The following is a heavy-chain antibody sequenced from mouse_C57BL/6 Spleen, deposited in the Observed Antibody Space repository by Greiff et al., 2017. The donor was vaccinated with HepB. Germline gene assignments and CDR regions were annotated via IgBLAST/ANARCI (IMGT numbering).Heavy chain of an antibody. CDR3: TREGTAFDY. J-gene: IGHJ2*01. Sequence: EVKLMESGEGLVKPGGSLKLSCAASGFTFSSYAMSWVRQTPEKRLEWVAYISSGGDYIYYADTVKGRCTISRDNARNTLYLQMSSLKSEDTAMYYCTREGTAFDYWGQGTTLTVSS. CDR1: GFTFSSYA. CDR2: ISSGGDYI. V-gene: IGHV5-9-1*02. D-gene: IGHD4-1*01.